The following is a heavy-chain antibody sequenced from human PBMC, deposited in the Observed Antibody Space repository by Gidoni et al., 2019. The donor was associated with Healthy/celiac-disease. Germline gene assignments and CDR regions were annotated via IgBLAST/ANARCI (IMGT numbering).Heavy chain of an antibody. D-gene: IGHD6-19*01. V-gene: IGHV3-30*18. CDR3: AKVGSSGQDY. CDR2: ISYDGSNK. J-gene: IGHJ4*02. CDR1: GFTFSSYG. Sequence: QVQLLEPGGGVDQPGRSLRLSFAASGFTFSSYGVHWFRQAPGTGLGWVAVISYDGSNKYYADSVKGRFTISRDNSKNTLYLQMNSLRAEDTAVYYCAKVGSSGQDYWGQGTLVTVSS.